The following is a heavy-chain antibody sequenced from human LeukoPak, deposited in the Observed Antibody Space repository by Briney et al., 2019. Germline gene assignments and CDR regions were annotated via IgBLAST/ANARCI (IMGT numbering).Heavy chain of an antibody. CDR3: ARAKQGSNYLVRDY. J-gene: IGHJ4*02. CDR2: ISAYNGNT. V-gene: IGHV1-18*01. Sequence: SVKVSCKASGGTFSSYAISWVRQAPGQGLEWMGWISAYNGNTNYAQKLQGRVTMTTDTSTSTAYMELRSLRSDDTAVYYCARAKQGSNYLVRDYWGQGTLVTVSS. CDR1: GGTFSSYA. D-gene: IGHD4-11*01.